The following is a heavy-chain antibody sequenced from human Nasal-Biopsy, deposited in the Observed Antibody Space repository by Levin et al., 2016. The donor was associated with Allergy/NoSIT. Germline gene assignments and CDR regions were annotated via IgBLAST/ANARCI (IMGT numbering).Heavy chain of an antibody. V-gene: IGHV1-18*01. D-gene: IGHD3-16*01. Sequence: ASVKVSCKTSGYIFTSSGISWVRQAPGQGLEWMGWISCFNGNTNYAQKFKGRVTLTKDTSTSTAFLEVRSLGSDDTAMYFCAKDQGAVPVPKVENWGQGTLVTVSS. CDR2: ISCFNGNT. J-gene: IGHJ4*02. CDR3: AKDQGAVPVPKVEN. CDR1: GYIFTSSG.